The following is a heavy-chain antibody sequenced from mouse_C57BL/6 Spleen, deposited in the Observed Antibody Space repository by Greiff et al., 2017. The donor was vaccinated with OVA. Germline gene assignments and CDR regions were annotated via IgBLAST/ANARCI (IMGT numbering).Heavy chain of an antibody. D-gene: IGHD1-1*01. CDR3: ASPHYYGSSYDWFAY. CDR1: GYAFSSSW. V-gene: IGHV1-82*01. J-gene: IGHJ3*01. CDR2: IYPGDGDT. Sequence: VQLQQSGPELVKPGASVKISCKASGYAFSSSWMNWVKQRPGKGLEWIGRIYPGDGDTNYNGKFKGKATLTADKSSSTAYMQLSSLTSEDSAVYFCASPHYYGSSYDWFAYWGQGTLVTVSA.